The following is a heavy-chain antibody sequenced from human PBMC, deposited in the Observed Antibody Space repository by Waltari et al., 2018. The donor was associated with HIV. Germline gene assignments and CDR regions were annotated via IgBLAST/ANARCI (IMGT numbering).Heavy chain of an antibody. Sequence: QVQLVQSGAEVKKPGASVKVSCKASGYTFTSYDINWVRQATGQGLEWMGWMNPNSGNTGYAQKYQGRVTMTRNTSISTAYMELSSLRSEDTAVYYCARVGAKYGGNLFDYWGQGTLVTVSS. V-gene: IGHV1-8*01. CDR1: GYTFTSYD. D-gene: IGHD2-21*02. J-gene: IGHJ4*02. CDR2: MNPNSGNT. CDR3: ARVGAKYGGNLFDY.